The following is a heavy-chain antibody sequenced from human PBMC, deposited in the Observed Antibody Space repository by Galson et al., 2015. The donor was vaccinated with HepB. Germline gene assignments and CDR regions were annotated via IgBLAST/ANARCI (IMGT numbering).Heavy chain of an antibody. D-gene: IGHD2-2*02. J-gene: IGHJ5*02. CDR1: GFTFSTYW. Sequence: SLRLSCAASGFTFSTYWMTWVRQAPGKGLEWVANIKQDGSEKHYVDSVKGRFTGSRDNARNSLYLQMNSLRAEDTAVYYCAKHPDQSFFCSSTSCYKAWFDPLCRGTLVTVSS. V-gene: IGHV3-7*01. CDR2: IKQDGSEK. CDR3: AKHPDQSFFCSSTSCYKAWFDP.